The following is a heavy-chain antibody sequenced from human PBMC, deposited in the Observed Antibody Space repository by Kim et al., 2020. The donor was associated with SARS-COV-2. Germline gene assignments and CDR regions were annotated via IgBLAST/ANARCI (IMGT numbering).Heavy chain of an antibody. Sequence: GRFTISRDNSKNTLYLQMNSLRAEDTAVYYCANQDKDSSPAIYYYYGMDVWGQGTTVTVSS. D-gene: IGHD6-13*01. J-gene: IGHJ6*02. CDR3: ANQDKDSSPAIYYYYGMDV. V-gene: IGHV3-30*02.